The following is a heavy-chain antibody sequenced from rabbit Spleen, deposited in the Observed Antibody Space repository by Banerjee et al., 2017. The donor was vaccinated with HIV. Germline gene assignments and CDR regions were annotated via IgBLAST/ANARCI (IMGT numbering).Heavy chain of an antibody. CDR1: GFSFSSNCY. Sequence: QEQLVESGGGLVQPEGSLTLTCTASGFSFSSNCYMCWVRQAPGKGLEWIGCSTTGDNPTTYYANWAKGRFTISKPSSTTVTLQMTTLTAADTATYFCVRFFDLWGPGTLVTVS. J-gene: IGHJ4*01. CDR3: VRFFDL. CDR2: STTGDNPTT. V-gene: IGHV1S45*01.